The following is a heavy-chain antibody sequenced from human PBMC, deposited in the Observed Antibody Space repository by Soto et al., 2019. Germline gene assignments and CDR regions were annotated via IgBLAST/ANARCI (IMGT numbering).Heavy chain of an antibody. CDR3: AIYHLELFRFDY. D-gene: IGHD2-2*01. Sequence: ASVKVSCKASGFMFSDYGISWVRQAPGQGLEWMGRTSPYNGNTNYAQNVQGRVTMTTDTSTSTAYMELRSLRSDDTAMYFCAIYHLELFRFDYWGQGTLVTVSS. V-gene: IGHV1-18*04. J-gene: IGHJ4*02. CDR1: GFMFSDYG. CDR2: TSPYNGNT.